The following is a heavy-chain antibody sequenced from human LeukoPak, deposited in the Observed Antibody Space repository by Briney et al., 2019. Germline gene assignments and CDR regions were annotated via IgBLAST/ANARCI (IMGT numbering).Heavy chain of an antibody. CDR2: INHSGST. D-gene: IGHD3-3*01. CDR3: ARGRTGFWSGPRYFDL. V-gene: IGHV4-34*01. J-gene: IGHJ2*01. Sequence: PSETLSLTCAVYGGSFSGYYWSWIRQPPGKGVEWIGEINHSGSTNYNPSLKSRVTISVDTSKNQFSLKLSSVTAADTAVYYCARGRTGFWSGPRYFDLWGRGTLVTVSS. CDR1: GGSFSGYY.